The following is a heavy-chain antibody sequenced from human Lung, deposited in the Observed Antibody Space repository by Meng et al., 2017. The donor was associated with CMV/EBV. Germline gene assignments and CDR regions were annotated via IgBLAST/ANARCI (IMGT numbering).Heavy chain of an antibody. V-gene: IGHV1-18*01. J-gene: IGHJ4*02. CDR1: GYSVSSYG. D-gene: IGHD6-25*01. CDR2: ISGINGNT. CDR3: ARHSAIFYLDY. Sequence: ASVKVSCKPSGYSVSSYGLSWLRQAPGQGLEWMGWISGINGNTKYAEKFQGRVTVTKDFMELRCLRSDDTAVYYCARHSAIFYLDYWGQGTLVTVSS.